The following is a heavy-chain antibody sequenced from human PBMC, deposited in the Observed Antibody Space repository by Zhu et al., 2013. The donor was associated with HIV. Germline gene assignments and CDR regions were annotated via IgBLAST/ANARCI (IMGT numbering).Heavy chain of an antibody. V-gene: IGHV4-4*07. CDR1: AGSISSYY. D-gene: IGHD3-9*01. CDR3: ARELYFGQGYFDY. CDR2: IYTSGNT. J-gene: IGHJ4*02. Sequence: QVQLQESGPGLVKPSETLSLTCTVSAGSISSYYWNWIRQPAGKGLEWIGRIYTSGNTNYNPSLKSRVTMSVGTSKNQFSLKLSSVTAADTAVYYCARELYFGQGYFDYWGQGTLVTVSS.